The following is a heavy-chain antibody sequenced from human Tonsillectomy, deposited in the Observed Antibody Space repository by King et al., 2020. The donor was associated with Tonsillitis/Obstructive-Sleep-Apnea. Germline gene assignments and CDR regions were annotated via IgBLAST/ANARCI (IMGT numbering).Heavy chain of an antibody. CDR3: ASPSAVILEWLSPRLRDYSYYAMDV. CDR1: GFTFSNYA. D-gene: IGHD3-3*01. CDR2: ISYDGSNE. J-gene: IGHJ6*02. V-gene: IGHV3-30*04. Sequence: VQLVESGGGVVQPGRSLRLSCAVSGFTFSNYAMHWVRQAPGKGLEWVAVISYDGSNEYYADSVKGRFTISRDNSKNTLYLEMNSLRGEDTAVFYCASPSAVILEWLSPRLRDYSYYAMDVWGQGTTVTVSS.